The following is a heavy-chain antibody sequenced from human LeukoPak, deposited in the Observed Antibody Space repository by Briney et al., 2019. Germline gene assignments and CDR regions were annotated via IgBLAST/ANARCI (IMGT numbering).Heavy chain of an antibody. Sequence: SETLSLTCSVSSYSISSGYWWAWVRQSPGEGLGWIASICHRGRIYYNPSLKSRVTISADTSKNQFSLNLRSVTAADTAVFYCARAKRGYCGRTSCHSRYWFDPWGQGTLVTVSS. J-gene: IGHJ5*02. CDR3: ARAKRGYCGRTSCHSRYWFDP. D-gene: IGHD2-2*03. V-gene: IGHV4-38-2*02. CDR1: SYSISSGYW. CDR2: ICHRGRI.